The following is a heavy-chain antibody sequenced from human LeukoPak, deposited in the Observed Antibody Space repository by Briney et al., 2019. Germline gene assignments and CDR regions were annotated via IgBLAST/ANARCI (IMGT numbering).Heavy chain of an antibody. CDR2: INHSGST. CDR3: ARRALYGSGRYYYYYYMDV. CDR1: GGSFSGYY. J-gene: IGHJ6*03. D-gene: IGHD3-10*01. V-gene: IGHV4-34*01. Sequence: SETLSLTCAVYGGSFSGYYWSWIRQPPGKGLEWIGEINHSGSTNYNPSLNSRVTISVDKSKNQFSLKLSSVTAADTAVYYCARRALYGSGRYYYYYYMDVWGKGTTVTVSS.